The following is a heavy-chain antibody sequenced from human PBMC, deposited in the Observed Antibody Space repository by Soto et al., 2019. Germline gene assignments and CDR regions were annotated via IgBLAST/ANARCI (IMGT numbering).Heavy chain of an antibody. CDR2: INHSGST. D-gene: IGHD3-9*01. Sequence: SETLSLTCAVYGGSFSGYYWSWIRQPPGKGLEWIGEINHSGSTNYNPSLKSRVTISVDTSKNQFSLKLSSVTAADTAVYYCARGSGFSYDILTSEKSYNWFDPWGQGTLVTVSS. CDR3: ARGSGFSYDILTSEKSYNWFDP. J-gene: IGHJ5*02. CDR1: GGSFSGYY. V-gene: IGHV4-34*01.